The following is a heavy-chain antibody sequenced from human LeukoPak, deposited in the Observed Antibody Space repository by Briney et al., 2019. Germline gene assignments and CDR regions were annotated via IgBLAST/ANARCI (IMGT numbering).Heavy chain of an antibody. V-gene: IGHV1-18*01. D-gene: IGHD3-22*01. CDR1: GYTFTSYG. CDR3: ARGTPGYYDSSGYYYLPFDY. Sequence: GASVKVSCKASGYTFTSYGISWVRQAPGQGLEWMGWISAYNGNTNYAQRLQGRVTMTTDTSTSTAYMEPRSLRSDDTAVYYCARGTPGYYDSSGYYYLPFDYWGQGTLVTVSS. CDR2: ISAYNGNT. J-gene: IGHJ4*02.